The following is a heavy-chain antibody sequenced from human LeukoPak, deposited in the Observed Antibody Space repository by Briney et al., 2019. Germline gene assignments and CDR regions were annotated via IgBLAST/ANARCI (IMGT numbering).Heavy chain of an antibody. Sequence: GGSLRLSCAASGFPFNIYWMHWVRQVPGKGLEWVSHISVDGTRPTYAASEKGRFTISRVNAKNTLCLQMNSLRAEDTAIYYCAKNAEWELPEYYFDYWGQGTLVTVPS. J-gene: IGHJ4*02. CDR2: ISVDGTRP. CDR1: GFPFNIYW. CDR3: AKNAEWELPEYYFDY. V-gene: IGHV3-74*03. D-gene: IGHD1-26*01.